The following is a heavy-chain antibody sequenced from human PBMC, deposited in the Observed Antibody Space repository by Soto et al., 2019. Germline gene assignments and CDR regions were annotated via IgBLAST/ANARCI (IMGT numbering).Heavy chain of an antibody. Sequence: GASVKVSCKASGYTFTSYGISWVRRAPGQGLEWMGWISAYNGNTNYAQKLQGRVTMTTDTSTSTAYMELRSLRSDDTAVYYCARVWVGIAAAGTRFDYWGQGTLVTVSS. D-gene: IGHD6-13*01. CDR2: ISAYNGNT. CDR3: ARVWVGIAAAGTRFDY. J-gene: IGHJ4*02. CDR1: GYTFTSYG. V-gene: IGHV1-18*01.